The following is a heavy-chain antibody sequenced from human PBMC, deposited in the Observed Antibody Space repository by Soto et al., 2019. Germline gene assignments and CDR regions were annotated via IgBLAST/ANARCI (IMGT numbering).Heavy chain of an antibody. D-gene: IGHD5-12*01. CDR1: GDSVSSNTAS. Sequence: PSQTLSLTCAISGDSVSSNTASWNWVRQSPSISLEWLGRTYSRSKWYNGYAVSVKSRIIINLDTSKNQFSLQLNSVTPADTAVYYCAKGDNPGPKTGYGFDPWGQGIMVTVSS. V-gene: IGHV6-1*01. CDR3: AKGDNPGPKTGYGFDP. J-gene: IGHJ5*02. CDR2: TYSRSKWYN.